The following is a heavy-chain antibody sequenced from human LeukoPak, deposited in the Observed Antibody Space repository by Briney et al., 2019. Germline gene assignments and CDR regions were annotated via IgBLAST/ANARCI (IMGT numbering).Heavy chain of an antibody. CDR2: ISAYNGNT. Sequence: AASVKVSCKASGYTLRSYGITWVRQAPGQGLEWMGWISAYNGNTKYPQKLQGRVTMTTDTSTSTAYMELRSLRSDDTAVYYCATGSSWELLDYWGQGTLVTVSS. V-gene: IGHV1-18*01. D-gene: IGHD1-26*01. CDR3: ATGSSWELLDY. J-gene: IGHJ4*02. CDR1: GYTLRSYG.